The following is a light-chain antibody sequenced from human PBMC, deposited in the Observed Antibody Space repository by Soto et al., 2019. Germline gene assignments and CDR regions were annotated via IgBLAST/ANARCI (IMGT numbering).Light chain of an antibody. J-gene: IGKJ2*01. CDR1: QSVSSSY. CDR2: GAS. CDR3: QQYGSSPLYT. Sequence: EIVLTQSPGTLSLSPGERATLSCRASQSVSSSYLAWYQQKPGQAPRLLISGASSRATGIPDRFSGSGCGTAFTLTISRLEPEDFAVYYCQQYGSSPLYTFGQGTKLEIK. V-gene: IGKV3-20*01.